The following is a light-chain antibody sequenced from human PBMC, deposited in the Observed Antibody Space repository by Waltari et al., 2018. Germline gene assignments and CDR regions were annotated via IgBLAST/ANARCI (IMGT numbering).Light chain of an antibody. V-gene: IGLV2-8*01. Sequence: QSALTQPPSASGSPGQSVTISCTGTSSDVGGYNYVSWYQQHPGKAPKLMIYEVSKRPSGVPDLFSCSKSGNTASLTVSGLQAEDEAVYYCSSYAGSNKNVVFGGGTKLTVL. CDR3: SSYAGSNKNVV. CDR2: EVS. CDR1: SSDVGGYNY. J-gene: IGLJ2*01.